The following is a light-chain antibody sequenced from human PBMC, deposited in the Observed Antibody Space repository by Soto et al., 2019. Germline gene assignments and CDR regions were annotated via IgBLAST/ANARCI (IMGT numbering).Light chain of an antibody. V-gene: IGLV1-44*01. J-gene: IGLJ3*02. CDR1: SSSVGFDY. Sequence: QSVLTQPPSASETPGQRVTISCSGSSSSVGFDYVDWYQHVPGAAPKLLIYRNNLRPPGVPDRFSGSKSGNSASLAITGLQAEDETDYYCQSYDSSLDAWVFGGGTKLTVL. CDR3: QSYDSSLDAWV. CDR2: RNN.